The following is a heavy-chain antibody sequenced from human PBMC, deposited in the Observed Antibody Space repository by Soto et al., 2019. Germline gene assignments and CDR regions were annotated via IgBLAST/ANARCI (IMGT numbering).Heavy chain of an antibody. CDR3: DRALSDTGAPLYPDY. V-gene: IGHV1-18*01. CDR1: GYTFTSYG. J-gene: IGHJ4*02. CDR2: ISAYNGNT. D-gene: IGHD1-26*01. Sequence: QVQLVQSGAEVKKPGASVKVSCKASGYTFTSYGISWVRQAPGQGLEWMGWISAYNGNTNYAQKLQGRVTMTTDTSTSTAYMELRSLRSHDTAVYYCDRALSDTGAPLYPDYWGQGLLVTVSS.